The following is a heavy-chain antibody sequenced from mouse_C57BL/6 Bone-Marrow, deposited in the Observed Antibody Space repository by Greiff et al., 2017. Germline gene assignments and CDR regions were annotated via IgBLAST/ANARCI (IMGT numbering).Heavy chain of an antibody. D-gene: IGHD1-1*01. J-gene: IGHJ2*01. CDR3: VREIYYYGSSYVTDFDY. V-gene: IGHV10-3*01. CDR1: GFTFNTYA. CDR2: IRSKSSNYAS. Sequence: EVQLVESGGGLVQPKGSLKLSCAASGFTFNTYAMHWVRQAPGKGLEWVARIRSKSSNYASYYADSVKDRFTISRDDSQSMLYLQMNNLKTEDTAMYYCVREIYYYGSSYVTDFDYWGQGNALTVSS.